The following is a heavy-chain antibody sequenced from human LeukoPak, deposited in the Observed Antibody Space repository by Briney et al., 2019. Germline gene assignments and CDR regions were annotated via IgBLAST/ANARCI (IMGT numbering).Heavy chain of an antibody. CDR2: INPSGGST. V-gene: IGHV1-46*01. J-gene: IGHJ4*02. Sequence: ASVKVSCKASGYTFTSYYMHWVRQAPGQGLEWMGIINPSGGSTSYAQKFQGRVTMTRDTSTSTVYMELSSLRSEDTAVYYCARVKNYYGSGSYYQYDYWGQGTLVTVSS. CDR3: ARVKNYYGSGSYYQYDY. CDR1: GYTFTSYY. D-gene: IGHD3-10*01.